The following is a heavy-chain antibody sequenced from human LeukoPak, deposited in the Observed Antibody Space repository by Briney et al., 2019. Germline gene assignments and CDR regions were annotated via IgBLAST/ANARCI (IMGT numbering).Heavy chain of an antibody. J-gene: IGHJ3*02. V-gene: IGHV3-64D*06. CDR3: VKEDQQLALGNALGI. CDR2: ISSNGGST. Sequence: GGSLRLSCSASGFTFSSYAMHWVPQAPGKGLEYVSAISSNGGSTYYADSGKGRFTISRDNSKNTLYLQISSLRAEDTAVYYCVKEDQQLALGNALGIWGQGTMVTVSS. D-gene: IGHD6-13*01. CDR1: GFTFSSYA.